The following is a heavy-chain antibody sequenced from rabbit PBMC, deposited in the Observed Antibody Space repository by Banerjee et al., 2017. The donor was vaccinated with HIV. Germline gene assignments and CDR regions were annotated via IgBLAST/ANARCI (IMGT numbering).Heavy chain of an antibody. CDR1: GFSFSNKFV. CDR3: ARDYTVGYAGYVYAFRL. CDR2: INTSTANT. Sequence: QEQLVESGGGLVKPEGSLTLTCTASGFSFSNKFVMCWVRQAPGKGLEWIACINTSTANTVYASWAKGRFTISRTSSTTVTLQMPSLTAANTASYFCARDYTVGYAGYVYAFRLWGQGTLVTVS. J-gene: IGHJ6*01. V-gene: IGHV1S45*01. D-gene: IGHD7-1*01.